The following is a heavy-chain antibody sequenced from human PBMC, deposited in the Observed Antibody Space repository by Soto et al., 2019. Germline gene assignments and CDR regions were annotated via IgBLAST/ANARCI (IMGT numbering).Heavy chain of an antibody. CDR2: ISYDGSNK. V-gene: IGHV3-30-3*01. J-gene: IGHJ6*02. CDR1: GFTFSSYA. Sequence: GGSLRLSCAASGFTFSSYAMRWVRQAPGKGLEWVAVISYDGSNKYYADSVKGRFTISRDNSKNTLYLQMNSLRAEDTAVYYCARDRNDFWSGYYKNYYYYGMDVWGQGTTVTVSS. D-gene: IGHD3-3*01. CDR3: ARDRNDFWSGYYKNYYYYGMDV.